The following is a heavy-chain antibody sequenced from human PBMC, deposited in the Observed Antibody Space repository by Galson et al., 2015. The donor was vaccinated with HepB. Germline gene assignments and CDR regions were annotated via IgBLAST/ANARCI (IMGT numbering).Heavy chain of an antibody. D-gene: IGHD1-26*01. Sequence: SLRLSCAASGFTFSSYAMHWVRQAPGKGLEWVAVISYDGSNKYYADSVKGRFTISRDNSKNTLYLQMNSLRAEDTAVYYCAKGWWELLSPGPPDYWGQGTLVTVSS. V-gene: IGHV3-30-3*01. CDR1: GFTFSSYA. J-gene: IGHJ4*02. CDR2: ISYDGSNK. CDR3: AKGWWELLSPGPPDY.